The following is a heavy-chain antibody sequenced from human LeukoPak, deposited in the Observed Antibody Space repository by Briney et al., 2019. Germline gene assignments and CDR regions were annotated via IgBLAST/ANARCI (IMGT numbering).Heavy chain of an antibody. V-gene: IGHV3-21*01. Sequence: GGSLRLSCAASGFTFSNYSMNWVRQAPGKGLEWASSISSSSSYIYYADSVKGRFTISRDNAKNSLYLQMNSLRAEDTAVYYCARDPGIAAAPYGMDVWGQGTTVTVSS. J-gene: IGHJ6*02. CDR3: ARDPGIAAAPYGMDV. CDR1: GFTFSNYS. D-gene: IGHD6-13*01. CDR2: ISSSSSYI.